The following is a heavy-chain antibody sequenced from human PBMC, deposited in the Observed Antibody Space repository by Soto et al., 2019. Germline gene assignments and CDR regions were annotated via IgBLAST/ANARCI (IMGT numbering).Heavy chain of an antibody. D-gene: IGHD3-3*01. Sequence: EVQLLESGGGLVQPGGSLRLSCAASGFTFSSYAMSWFRQAPGKGLEWVSAISGSGGSTYYADSVKGRFTISRDNSKNTLYLQMNSLRAEDTAVYYRATDITIFGVPPPNAWLDPWGQGTLVSVSS. CDR3: ATDITIFGVPPPNAWLDP. J-gene: IGHJ5*02. V-gene: IGHV3-23*01. CDR1: GFTFSSYA. CDR2: ISGSGGST.